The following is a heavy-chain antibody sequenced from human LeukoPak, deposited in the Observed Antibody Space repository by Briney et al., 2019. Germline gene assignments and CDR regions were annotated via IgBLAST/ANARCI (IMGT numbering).Heavy chain of an antibody. J-gene: IGHJ4*02. Sequence: GGSLRLSCAASGNYWMHWIRQVPGKGLVWVSHINSDGSWTSYADSVKGRFTISKDNAKNTVYLQMNSLRAEDTAVYYCVSFYETYWGRGTLVTVSS. D-gene: IGHD2/OR15-2a*01. V-gene: IGHV3-74*01. CDR2: INSDGSWT. CDR3: VSFYETY. CDR1: GNYW.